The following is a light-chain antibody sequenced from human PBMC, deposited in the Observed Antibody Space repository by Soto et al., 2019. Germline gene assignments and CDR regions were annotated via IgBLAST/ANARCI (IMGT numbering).Light chain of an antibody. CDR2: DAS. CDR1: QVIRSA. V-gene: IGKV1-13*02. Sequence: ALQLTQTPSSLSASVGDRVSMTCRARQVIRSALAWYQQKPGNPPELLIYDASTLEVGVPSRFSGSGSGTHFPLTISNVQPEDFATYYCQQFHSSAIAFGQGTRLEIK. J-gene: IGKJ5*01. CDR3: QQFHSSAIA.